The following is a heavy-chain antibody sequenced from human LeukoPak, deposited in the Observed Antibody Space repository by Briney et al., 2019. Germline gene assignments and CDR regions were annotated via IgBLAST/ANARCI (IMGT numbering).Heavy chain of an antibody. V-gene: IGHV3-21*04. J-gene: IGHJ4*02. Sequence: GGSLRLSCEASGFTFTTYSMTWVRQAPGKGLEWVSSISGSDSKTYYADSVKGRFTISRDNAKNTVYLQMNSQRAEDTAIYYCAKDAANYPFFFDFWGQGTPVTVSS. D-gene: IGHD4/OR15-4a*01. CDR3: AKDAANYPFFFDF. CDR2: ISGSDSKT. CDR1: GFTFTTYS.